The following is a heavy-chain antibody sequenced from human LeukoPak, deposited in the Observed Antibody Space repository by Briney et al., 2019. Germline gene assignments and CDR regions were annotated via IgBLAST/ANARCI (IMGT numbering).Heavy chain of an antibody. V-gene: IGHV1-69*05. D-gene: IGHD3-22*01. Sequence: GSSVKVSCKASGGTFSSYAISWVRQAPGQGLEWMGRIIPIFGTANYAQKFQGRVTITTDESTRTAYMELSSLRSEDTAVYYCARDQDYYDSSGHDYWGQGTLVTVSS. CDR1: GGTFSSYA. CDR2: IIPIFGTA. J-gene: IGHJ4*02. CDR3: ARDQDYYDSSGHDY.